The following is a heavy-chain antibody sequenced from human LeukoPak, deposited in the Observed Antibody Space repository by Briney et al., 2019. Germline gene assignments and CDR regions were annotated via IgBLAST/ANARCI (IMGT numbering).Heavy chain of an antibody. CDR3: AKDRGEYYDSSGYYHDY. CDR1: GFTFSSYA. V-gene: IGHV3-23*01. D-gene: IGHD3-22*01. J-gene: IGHJ4*02. Sequence: GGSLRLSCAASGFTFSSYAMSWVRQAPGKGLEWVSAISGSGGSTYYADSVKGRFTISRDNSKNTLYLQMNSLRAEDTAVYYCAKDRGEYYDSSGYYHDYWGQGTLVTVSS. CDR2: ISGSGGST.